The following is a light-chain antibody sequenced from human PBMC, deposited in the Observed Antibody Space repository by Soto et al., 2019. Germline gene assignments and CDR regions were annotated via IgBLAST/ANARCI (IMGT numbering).Light chain of an antibody. CDR3: QQYDNWPLT. CDR1: QSVRSN. J-gene: IGKJ4*01. CDR2: GAS. V-gene: IGKV3-15*01. Sequence: EILMTQSPATLSVSPGERVTLSCRAGQSVRSNLAWYRQRRGQAPKLLIYGASIRATGMPARFSGSGSEREFTLTISSLQSEDFAVYYCQQYDNWPLTFGGGTKVEIK.